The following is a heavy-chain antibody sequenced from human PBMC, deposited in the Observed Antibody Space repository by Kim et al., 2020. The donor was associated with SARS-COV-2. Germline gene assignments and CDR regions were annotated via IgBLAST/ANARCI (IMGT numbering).Heavy chain of an antibody. J-gene: IGHJ6*02. V-gene: IGHV3-33*01. CDR1: GFTFSSYG. CDR3: ARDDRSGWSFGRYYYYYGMDV. CDR2: IWYDGSNK. Sequence: GGSLRLSCAASGFTFSSYGMHWVRQAPGKGLEWVAVIWYDGSNKYYADSVKGRFTISRDNSKNTLYLQMNSLRAEDTAVYYCARDDRSGWSFGRYYYYYGMDVWGQGTTVTVSS. D-gene: IGHD6-19*01.